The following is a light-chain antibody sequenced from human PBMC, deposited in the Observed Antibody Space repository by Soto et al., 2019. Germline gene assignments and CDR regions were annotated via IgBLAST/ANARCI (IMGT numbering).Light chain of an antibody. CDR1: QSVRNSY. V-gene: IGKV3-20*01. Sequence: EIVLTQSPGTLSLSPGERATLSCRASQSVRNSYLAWYQQKPGQAPRLLIYGAYTRATGIPVRFSGSGSGTDFTLTISRLEPEDFAAYYCQQYGSSPPVTFGQGTKVDIK. CDR2: GAY. J-gene: IGKJ1*01. CDR3: QQYGSSPPVT.